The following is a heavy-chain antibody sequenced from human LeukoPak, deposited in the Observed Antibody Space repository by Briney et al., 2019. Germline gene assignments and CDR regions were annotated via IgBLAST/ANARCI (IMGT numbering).Heavy chain of an antibody. CDR2: INHSGST. V-gene: IGHV4-34*01. D-gene: IGHD3-10*01. Sequence: SETLSLTCAVYGGSFSGYYWSWIRQPPGKGLEWIGEINHSGSTNYNPSLKSRVTISVDTSKNQFSLKLSSVTAADTAVYYCARLNKNDSGSYRFGKKKRGYMDVWGQGTMVTVSS. CDR3: ARLNKNDSGSYRFGKKKRGYMDV. CDR1: GGSFSGYY. J-gene: IGHJ3*01.